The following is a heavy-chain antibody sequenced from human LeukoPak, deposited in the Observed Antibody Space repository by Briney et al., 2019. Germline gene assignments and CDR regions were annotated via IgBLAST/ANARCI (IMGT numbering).Heavy chain of an antibody. V-gene: IGHV1-24*01. CDR2: FDPEDGET. J-gene: IGHJ4*02. Sequence: ASVKVSCKVSGYTLTELSMHWVRQAPGKGLEWMGGFDPEDGETIYAPKFQGRVTMTEDTSTDTAYMELSSLRSEDTAVYYCAASRPLPQWLESDYWGQGTLVTVSS. CDR1: GYTLTELS. CDR3: AASRPLPQWLESDY. D-gene: IGHD6-19*01.